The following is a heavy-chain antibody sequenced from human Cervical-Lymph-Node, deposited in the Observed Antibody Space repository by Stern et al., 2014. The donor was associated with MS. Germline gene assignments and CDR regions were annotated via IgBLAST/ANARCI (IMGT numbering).Heavy chain of an antibody. CDR2: ISSSSSYI. Sequence: EVQLVESGGGLVKPGGSLRLSCAASGFTFSSYSMNWVRQAPGKGLEWVSSISSSSSYIYYADSVKGRFTISRDNAKNALYLQMNSLRAEDTAVYYCAREEYYYDSSGYSVWGQGTTVTVSS. D-gene: IGHD3-22*01. CDR3: AREEYYYDSSGYSV. CDR1: GFTFSSYS. V-gene: IGHV3-21*01. J-gene: IGHJ6*02.